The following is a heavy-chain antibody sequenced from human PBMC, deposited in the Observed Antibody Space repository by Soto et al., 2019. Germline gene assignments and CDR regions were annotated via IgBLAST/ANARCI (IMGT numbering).Heavy chain of an antibody. V-gene: IGHV3-48*02. D-gene: IGHD6-19*01. CDR2: ISSSSSTI. J-gene: IGHJ6*02. Sequence: GGSLRLSCAASGFTFSSYSMNWVRQAPGKGLEWVSYISSSSSTIYYADSVKGRFTISRDNAKNSLYLQMNSLRDEDTAVYYCARDRIAVATKTEGYYYGMDVWGQGTTVTVSS. CDR3: ARDRIAVATKTEGYYYGMDV. CDR1: GFTFSSYS.